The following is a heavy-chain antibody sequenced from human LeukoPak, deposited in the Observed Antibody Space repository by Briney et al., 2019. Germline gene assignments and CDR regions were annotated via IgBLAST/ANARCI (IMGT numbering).Heavy chain of an antibody. CDR1: GFTFSSYS. CDR3: AKDRKQWLVRRYYYYMDV. D-gene: IGHD6-19*01. J-gene: IGHJ6*03. Sequence: GGSLRLSCAGSGFTFSSYSMNWVRQAPGKGLEWVSYIGISSSTIYYADSVKGRFTISRDNAKNSLYLQMNSLRAEDTAVYYCAKDRKQWLVRRYYYYMDVWGKGTTVTVSS. V-gene: IGHV3-48*01. CDR2: IGISSSTI.